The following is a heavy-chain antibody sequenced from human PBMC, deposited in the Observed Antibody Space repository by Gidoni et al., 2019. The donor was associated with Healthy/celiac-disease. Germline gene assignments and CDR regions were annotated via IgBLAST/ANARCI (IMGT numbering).Heavy chain of an antibody. D-gene: IGHD6-13*01. CDR2: INHSGST. V-gene: IGHV4-34*01. CDR1: GGSFSGYY. Sequence: QVQLQQWGAGLLKPSETLSLTCAVYGGSFSGYYWSWIRQPPGKGLEWIGEINHSGSTNYNPSLKSRVTISVDTSKNQFSLKLSSVTAADTAVYYCARGMVGYSSSSWRDWGQGTLVTVSS. CDR3: ARGMVGYSSSSWRD. J-gene: IGHJ4*02.